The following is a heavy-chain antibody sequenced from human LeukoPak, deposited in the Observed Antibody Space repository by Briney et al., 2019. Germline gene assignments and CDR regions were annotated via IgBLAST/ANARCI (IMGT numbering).Heavy chain of an antibody. CDR2: ISGSDDNT. V-gene: IGHV3-23*01. J-gene: IGHJ4*02. CDR1: GFTFNNYA. Sequence: GGSLRLSCAASGFTFNNYAMSWVRQAPGKGLEWVSTISGSDDNTYYADSVKGRFTISRDISKNTLYLQMNSLRADDTAVYYCANEFDHWGQGTLVTVSS. CDR3: ANEFDH.